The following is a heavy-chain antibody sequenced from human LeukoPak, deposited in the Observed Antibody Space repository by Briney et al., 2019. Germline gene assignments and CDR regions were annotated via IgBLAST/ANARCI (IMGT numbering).Heavy chain of an antibody. CDR1: GGSFSDYY. J-gene: IGHJ4*02. D-gene: IGHD3-3*01. CDR3: ARGRYDFWSGYSFNYFDY. V-gene: IGHV4-34*01. CDR2: INHSGST. Sequence: SETLSLTCAVFGGSFSDYYWSWIRQPPGKGLEWVGEINHSGSTNNNPSLKSRVTISVDTSKNQFSLKLSSVTAADTAVYYCARGRYDFWSGYSFNYFDYWGQGTLVTVSS.